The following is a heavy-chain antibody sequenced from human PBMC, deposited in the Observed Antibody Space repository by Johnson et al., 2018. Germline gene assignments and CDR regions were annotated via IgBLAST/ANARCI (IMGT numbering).Heavy chain of an antibody. Sequence: QVQLVESGAEVKKPGASVKVSCKASGYTFTSYHVHWVRQAPGQGLEWMGIINPSGGSTTYSQKFQGRVTVTRDTSTSTLYMEGNSLRSEDTAVYYCAGASNSHNWYHYGLDVWGQGTTVTVS. D-gene: IGHD1-1*01. CDR2: INPSGGST. J-gene: IGHJ6*02. CDR3: AGASNSHNWYHYGLDV. CDR1: GYTFTSYH. V-gene: IGHV1-46*01.